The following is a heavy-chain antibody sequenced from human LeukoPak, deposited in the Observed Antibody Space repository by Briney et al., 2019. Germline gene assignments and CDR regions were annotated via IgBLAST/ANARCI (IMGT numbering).Heavy chain of an antibody. J-gene: IGHJ3*02. CDR1: GFTFTSSA. D-gene: IGHD1-20*01. CDR2: IVVGSGNT. V-gene: IGHV1-58*01. CDR3: AAGDFEIGNNWNIDAFDI. Sequence: SVRVSCKASGFTFTSSAVQWVRQARGQRLEWIGWIVVGSGNTNYAQKFQERVTITRDMSTSTAYMELSSLRSEDTAVYYCAAGDFEIGNNWNIDAFDIWGQGTMVTVSS.